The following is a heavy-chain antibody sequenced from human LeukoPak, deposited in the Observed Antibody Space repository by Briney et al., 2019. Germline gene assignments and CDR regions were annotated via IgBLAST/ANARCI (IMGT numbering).Heavy chain of an antibody. D-gene: IGHD3-10*01. Sequence: GRSLRLSCAASGFTFSRYGMHWVRQAPGKGLEWVAVIWNDGSNEKYADSVKGRFTISRDNSENTLYLRMNSLRAEDTAMYYCAKRDAKISGSDSFDIWGQGTMVTVSS. CDR3: AKRDAKISGSDSFDI. CDR1: GFTFSRYG. V-gene: IGHV3-33*06. J-gene: IGHJ3*02. CDR2: IWNDGSNE.